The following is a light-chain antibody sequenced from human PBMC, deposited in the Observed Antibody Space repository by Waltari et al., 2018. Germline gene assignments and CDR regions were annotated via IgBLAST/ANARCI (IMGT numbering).Light chain of an antibody. J-gene: IGKJ1*01. V-gene: IGKV4-1*01. Sequence: DIVMTQSPDPLAVSLGERATINRKSSQSVLYSSNNKNYLAWYQQKPGQPPKLLIYWASTRESGVPDRFSGSGSGTDFTLTISSLQAEDVAVYYCQQYYSTPWTFGQGTKVEIK. CDR3: QQYYSTPWT. CDR1: QSVLYSSNNKNY. CDR2: WAS.